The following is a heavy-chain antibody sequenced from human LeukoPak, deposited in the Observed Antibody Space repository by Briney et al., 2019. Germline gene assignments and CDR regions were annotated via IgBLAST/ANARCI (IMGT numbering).Heavy chain of an antibody. Sequence: GGSLRLSCAASGFTFSSYSMNWVRQAPGKGLEWVSSISSSSSYIYYADSVKGRFTISRDNAKNSLYLQMNSLRAEDTAVYYCARALLTTVTTGAFDIWGQGPMLTVSS. D-gene: IGHD4-17*01. CDR3: ARALLTTVTTGAFDI. CDR2: ISSSSSYI. J-gene: IGHJ3*02. V-gene: IGHV3-21*01. CDR1: GFTFSSYS.